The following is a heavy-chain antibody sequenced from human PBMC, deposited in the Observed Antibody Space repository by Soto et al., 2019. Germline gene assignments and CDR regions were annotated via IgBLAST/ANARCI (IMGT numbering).Heavy chain of an antibody. J-gene: IGHJ6*02. D-gene: IGHD2-2*01. CDR1: GGTFSSYA. V-gene: IGHV1-69*13. Sequence: SVKVSCKASGGTFSSYAISWVRQAPGQGLEWMGGIIPIFGTANYAQKFQGRVTITADESTSTAYMELSSLRSEDTAVYYCARGEDIVVVPAATRYYYGMDVWGQ. CDR3: ARGEDIVVVPAATRYYYGMDV. CDR2: IIPIFGTA.